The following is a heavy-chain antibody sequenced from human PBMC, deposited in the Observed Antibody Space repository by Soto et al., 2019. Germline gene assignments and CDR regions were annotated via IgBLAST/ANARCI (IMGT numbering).Heavy chain of an antibody. V-gene: IGHV3-23*01. J-gene: IGHJ5*02. CDR2: ISGSGGST. Sequence: GGSLRLSCAASGFTFSSYAMSWVRQAPGKGLEWVSAISGSGGSTYYADSVKGRFTISRDNSKNTLYLQMNSLRAEDTAVYYFAKDYKQWPRSGWFDPWGQGTLVTVSS. CDR1: GFTFSSYA. CDR3: AKDYKQWPRSGWFDP. D-gene: IGHD6-19*01.